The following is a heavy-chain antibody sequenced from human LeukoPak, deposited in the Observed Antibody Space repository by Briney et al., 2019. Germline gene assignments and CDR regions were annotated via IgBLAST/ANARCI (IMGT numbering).Heavy chain of an antibody. CDR2: IYPGDSA. CDR3: ARQTRDGSGSRGYFFDF. J-gene: IGHJ4*02. V-gene: IGHV5-51*01. Sequence: GESLKISCQGSGYIFTHNWIGWVRQKPGKGLEWMGIIYPGDSARYSPSFEGQVTISVDKSSSTAYLQWSRLTASDTAIYYCARQTRDGSGSRGYFFDFWGQGTLVTVSS. D-gene: IGHD3-10*01. CDR1: GYIFTHNW.